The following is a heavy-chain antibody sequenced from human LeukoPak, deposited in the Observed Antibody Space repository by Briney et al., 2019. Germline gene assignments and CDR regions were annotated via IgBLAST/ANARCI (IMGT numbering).Heavy chain of an antibody. CDR1: GYKFLSHG. D-gene: IGHD4-11*01. J-gene: IGHJ1*01. CDR3: ARDWPTVIADF. CDR2: IRADNGDT. V-gene: IGHV1-18*04. Sequence: ASVRASCKTSGYKFLSHGISWVPHALGPGLQSLGWIRADNGDTRFAQKFQGRFTMTTDTSTSTAHMELRSLRSDDTAVYYCARDWPTVIADFWGQGTLVTVSS.